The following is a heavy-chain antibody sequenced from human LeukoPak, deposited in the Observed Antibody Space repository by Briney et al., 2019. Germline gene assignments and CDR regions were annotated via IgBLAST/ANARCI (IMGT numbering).Heavy chain of an antibody. V-gene: IGHV4-34*01. CDR3: ATLPDYGGNTYFYYYGMDV. Sequence: SETLSLTCAVYGGSFSGYYWSWIRQPPGEGLEWSGEINHSGSTNYNPSLKSRVTISVDTSKNQFSLKLSSVTAADTAVYYCATLPDYGGNTYFYYYGMDVWGQGTTVTVSS. CDR1: GGSFSGYY. D-gene: IGHD4-23*01. J-gene: IGHJ6*02. CDR2: INHSGST.